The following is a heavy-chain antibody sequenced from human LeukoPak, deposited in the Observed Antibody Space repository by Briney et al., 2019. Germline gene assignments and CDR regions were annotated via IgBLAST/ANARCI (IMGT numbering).Heavy chain of an antibody. D-gene: IGHD6-13*01. J-gene: IGHJ4*02. CDR3: ARGRLSSSWHTGAMKSFDY. Sequence: KTSETLSLTCTVSGGSISSSNYYWGWICQPPGKGLEWIGEINHSGSTNYNPSLKSRVTISVDTSKNQFSLKLSSVTAADTAVYYCARGRLSSSWHTGAMKSFDYWGQGTLVTVSS. CDR1: GGSISSSNYY. CDR2: INHSGST. V-gene: IGHV4-39*07.